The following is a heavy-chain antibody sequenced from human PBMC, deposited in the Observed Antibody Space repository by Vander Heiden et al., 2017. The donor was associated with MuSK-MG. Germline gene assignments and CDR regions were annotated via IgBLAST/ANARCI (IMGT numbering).Heavy chain of an antibody. D-gene: IGHD6-25*01. Sequence: QLQLVQSGAEVKRPGASVKVSCKASGYTFKNYDINWVRQTPAEGLEWMGWVSPDNGNAGYAEKFQGRGTLSRDTSIGTAYMVLSRLRSEDTEVYYCARNGGYCIGSCGYERAFDVWGQGTAVTVSS. CDR1: GYTFKNYD. CDR2: VSPDNGNA. J-gene: IGHJ3*01. CDR3: ARNGGYCIGSCGYERAFDV. V-gene: IGHV1-8*02.